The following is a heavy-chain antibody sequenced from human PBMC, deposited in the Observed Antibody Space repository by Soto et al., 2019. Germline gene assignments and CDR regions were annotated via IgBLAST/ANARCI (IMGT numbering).Heavy chain of an antibody. CDR1: SGSISSYF. CDR2: KYDTGST. D-gene: IGHD6-13*01. V-gene: IGHV4-59*01. Sequence: SETLSLTCTVSSGSISSYFWSWIRQAPGKGLEWIAFKYDTGSTNYNPSLKGRVSISEDASKNQFSLTVNSGAAADTAVYYCARGWSSSWPYWGQGILVTVSS. J-gene: IGHJ4*02. CDR3: ARGWSSSWPY.